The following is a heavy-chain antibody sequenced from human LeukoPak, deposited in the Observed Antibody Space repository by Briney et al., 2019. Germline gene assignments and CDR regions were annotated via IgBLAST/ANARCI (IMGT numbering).Heavy chain of an antibody. CDR2: ISYDGSNK. J-gene: IGHJ4*02. Sequence: GRSLRLSCAASGFTFNSYAMHWVRQAPGKGLEWVAVISYDGSNKYYADSVKGRFTISRDNSKNTLYLQMNSLRAEDTAVYYCARDQNFDYWGQGTLVTVSS. CDR1: GFTFNSYA. CDR3: ARDQNFDY. V-gene: IGHV3-30-3*01.